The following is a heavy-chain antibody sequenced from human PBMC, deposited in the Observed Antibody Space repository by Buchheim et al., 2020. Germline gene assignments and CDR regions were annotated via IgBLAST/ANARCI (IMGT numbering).Heavy chain of an antibody. D-gene: IGHD3-3*01. J-gene: IGHJ4*02. Sequence: EVQLLESGGGLVQPGGSLRLSCAASGFTFSSYAMSWVRQAPGTGLEWVSAISGSGGSTYYADSVKGRFTISRDNSKNTLYLQMYRLRAEDTAVYYCARFGVVIPLAPSDYWGQGTL. CDR3: ARFGVVIPLAPSDY. V-gene: IGHV3-23*01. CDR2: ISGSGGST. CDR1: GFTFSSYA.